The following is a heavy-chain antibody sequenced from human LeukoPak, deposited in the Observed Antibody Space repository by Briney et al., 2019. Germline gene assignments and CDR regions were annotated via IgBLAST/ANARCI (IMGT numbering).Heavy chain of an antibody. CDR2: IYYSGST. CDR1: GGSISSSSYY. Sequence: SETLSLTCTVSGGSISSSSYYWGWIRQPPGKGLEWIGSIYYSGSTYYNPSLKSRVTISVDTSKNQFSLKLSSVTAADTAVYYCARELIAVAGTWGQGTLVTVSS. D-gene: IGHD6-19*01. J-gene: IGHJ4*02. V-gene: IGHV4-39*07. CDR3: ARELIAVAGT.